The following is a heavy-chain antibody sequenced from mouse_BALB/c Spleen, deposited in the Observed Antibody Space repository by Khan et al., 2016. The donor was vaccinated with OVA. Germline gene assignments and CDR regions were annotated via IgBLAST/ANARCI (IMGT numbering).Heavy chain of an antibody. CDR3: ASHLSGSFAY. CDR2: INSDGYYT. J-gene: IGHJ3*01. V-gene: IGHV5-6*01. D-gene: IGHD1-3*01. CDR1: GSTSSAYG. Sequence: EVQLVESGGDLVRPGGSLKLSFAASGSTSSAYGMSWVRQSPNKRLEGVATINSDGYYTYYPDSLKGRLIISRDNAKNTLYLQMRSLKSEDTAMYYCASHLSGSFAYWGQGTLVTVSA.